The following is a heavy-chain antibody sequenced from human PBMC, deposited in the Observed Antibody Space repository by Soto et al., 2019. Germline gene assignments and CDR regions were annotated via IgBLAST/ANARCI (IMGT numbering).Heavy chain of an antibody. CDR1: GYTFTSYG. Sequence: ASVKVSCKASGYTFTSYGISWVRQAPGQGLEWMGWISAYNGNTNYAQKLQGRVTMTTDTSTSTAYMELRSLRSDDTAVYYCARDFAGRGYSYGDYGMDVWGQGTTVTVSS. D-gene: IGHD5-18*01. CDR2: ISAYNGNT. V-gene: IGHV1-18*01. CDR3: ARDFAGRGYSYGDYGMDV. J-gene: IGHJ6*02.